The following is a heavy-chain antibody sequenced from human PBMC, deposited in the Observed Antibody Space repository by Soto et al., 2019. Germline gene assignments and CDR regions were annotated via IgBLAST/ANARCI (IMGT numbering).Heavy chain of an antibody. CDR3: GRGNNGCPKLWYSNP. D-gene: IGHD2-8*01. V-gene: IGHV1-69*12. J-gene: IGHJ2*01. Sequence: QVQLVQSGAEVKKPGSSVKVSCKASGGTFSNYPISWVRQAPGQGLEWMGGIIPIFGTVNYAQKFQGRVRITGDEPASTANRGQSSWILEGAAVFCGGRGNNGCPKLWYSNPGAGAPRATFPS. CDR1: GGTFSNYP. CDR2: IIPIFGTV.